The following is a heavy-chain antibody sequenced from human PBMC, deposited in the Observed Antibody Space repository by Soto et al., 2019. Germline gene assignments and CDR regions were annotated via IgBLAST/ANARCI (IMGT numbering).Heavy chain of an antibody. Sequence: EVQLVESGGGLVKPGGSLRLSCAASGFTFSSYSMNWVRQAPGKGLEWVSSISSSSSYIYYADSVKGRFTISRDNAKNSLYLQMNSLRAEDTAVYYCARDGRFGELSGGLLGYYYYYGMDVWGQGTTVTVSS. V-gene: IGHV3-21*01. CDR2: ISSSSSYI. J-gene: IGHJ6*02. CDR3: ARDGRFGELSGGLLGYYYYYGMDV. D-gene: IGHD3-10*01. CDR1: GFTFSSYS.